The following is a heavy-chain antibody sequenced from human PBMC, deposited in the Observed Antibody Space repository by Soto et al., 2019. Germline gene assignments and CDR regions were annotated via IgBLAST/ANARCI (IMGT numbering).Heavy chain of an antibody. CDR1: GYTFTDYW. Sequence: GESLKISCRGSGYTFTDYWIVWVRQMPGKGLEWMGVIYPGDSKTKYSPSFQGQVTLSADKSISTAYLQWSSLKASDTAMYYCASSSNYYDSSCYYPAYYCYVISFPGQRTTVPGSS. CDR3: ASSSNYYDSSCYYPAYYCYVISF. CDR2: IYPGDSKT. V-gene: IGHV5-51*01. J-gene: IGHJ6*02. D-gene: IGHD3-22*01.